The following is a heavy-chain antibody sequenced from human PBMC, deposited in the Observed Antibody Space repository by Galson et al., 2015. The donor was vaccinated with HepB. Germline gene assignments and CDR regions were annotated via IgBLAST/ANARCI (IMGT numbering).Heavy chain of an antibody. CDR1: GYNFSRSW. D-gene: IGHD3-16*01. CDR3: ARWGGSDWFDP. Sequence: QSGAEVKKPGESLKISCKGSGYNFSRSWISWVRQMPGKGLEWMGIIFPGDSDTRYSPSFQGQVTISADKSISTAYLQWSSLKASDTAMYYCARWGGSDWFDPWGQGTLVTVSS. J-gene: IGHJ5*02. CDR2: IFPGDSDT. V-gene: IGHV5-51*01.